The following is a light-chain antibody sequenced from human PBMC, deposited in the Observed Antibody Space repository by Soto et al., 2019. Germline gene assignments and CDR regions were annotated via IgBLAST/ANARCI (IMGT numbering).Light chain of an antibody. CDR2: DAS. CDR3: QQRSKWLT. Sequence: EIGMTQSPATLSVSPGERAALSCRASQSVSSSYLAWYQQKPGQAPRLLIYDASSRASGIPARFSGSGSGTDFTLTISSLEPEDFAVYYCQQRSKWLTFGGGTKVDIK. V-gene: IGKV3D-20*02. J-gene: IGKJ4*01. CDR1: QSVSSSY.